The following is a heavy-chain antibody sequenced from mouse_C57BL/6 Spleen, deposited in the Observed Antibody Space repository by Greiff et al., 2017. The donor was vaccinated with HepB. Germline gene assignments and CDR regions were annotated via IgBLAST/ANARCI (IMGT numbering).Heavy chain of an antibody. CDR1: GYTFTSYW. CDR2: IHPNSGST. J-gene: IGHJ4*01. CDR3: APELASYAMDY. V-gene: IGHV1-64*01. D-gene: IGHD4-1*01. Sequence: QVQLKQPGAELVKPGASVKLSCKASGYTFTSYWMHWVKQRPGQGLEWIGMIHPNSGSTNYNEKFKSKATLTVDKSSSTAYMQLSSLTSEDSAVYYCAPELASYAMDYWGQGTSVTVSS.